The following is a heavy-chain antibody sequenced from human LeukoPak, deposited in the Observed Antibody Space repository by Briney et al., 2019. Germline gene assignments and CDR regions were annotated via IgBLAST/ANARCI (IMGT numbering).Heavy chain of an antibody. J-gene: IGHJ3*02. D-gene: IGHD1-7*01. CDR2: INWNGGST. CDR1: GFTFDDYG. Sequence: GGSLRLSCAASGFTFDDYGMSWVRQAPGKGLEWVSGINWNGGSTGYADSVKGRFTISRDNAKNSLYLQMNSLRAEDTALYYCARLYNWIYEGAFDIWGQGTMVTVSS. V-gene: IGHV3-20*04. CDR3: ARLYNWIYEGAFDI.